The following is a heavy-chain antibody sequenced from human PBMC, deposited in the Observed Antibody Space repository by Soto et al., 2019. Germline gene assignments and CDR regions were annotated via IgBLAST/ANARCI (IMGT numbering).Heavy chain of an antibody. CDR2: ISGSGGST. CDR3: AKKRIAVAGTGYYFDC. D-gene: IGHD6-19*01. CDR1: GFTFSSYA. J-gene: IGHJ4*02. Sequence: GGSLRLSCAASGFTFSSYAMSWVRQAPGKGLEWVSAISGSGGSTYYADSVKGRFTISRDNSKNTLYLQMNSLRAEDTAVYYCAKKRIAVAGTGYYFDCWGQGTLVTVSS. V-gene: IGHV3-23*01.